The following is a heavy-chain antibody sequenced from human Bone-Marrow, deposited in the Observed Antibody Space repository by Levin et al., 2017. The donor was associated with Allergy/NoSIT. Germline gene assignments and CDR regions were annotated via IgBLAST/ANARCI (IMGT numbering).Heavy chain of an antibody. Sequence: AASVKVSCKAAGDSFSHYAISWVRQAPGQGLEWMGGIIPVFDTTNYAQTFQTRFTITADKSTNTAYMELTSLTSDDTAVYYCARDLGFLGPLNWRDPWGQGTLVTVSS. V-gene: IGHV1-69*06. CDR3: ARDLGFLGPLNWRDP. CDR1: GDSFSHYA. D-gene: IGHD3-3*01. CDR2: IIPVFDTT. J-gene: IGHJ5*02.